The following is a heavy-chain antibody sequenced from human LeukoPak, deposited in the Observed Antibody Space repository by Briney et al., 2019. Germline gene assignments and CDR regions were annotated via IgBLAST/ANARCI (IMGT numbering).Heavy chain of an antibody. CDR2: IYYSGST. CDR3: AKRPGYCTNGVCHTFDY. CDR1: GGSFSSYY. V-gene: IGHV4-39*01. J-gene: IGHJ4*02. Sequence: SETLSLTCAVYGGSFSSYYWGWIRQPPGKGLEWIGSIYYSGSTYYNPSLKSRVTISVDTSKNQFSLKLSSVTAADTAVYYCAKRPGYCTNGVCHTFDYWGQGTLVTVSS. D-gene: IGHD2-8*01.